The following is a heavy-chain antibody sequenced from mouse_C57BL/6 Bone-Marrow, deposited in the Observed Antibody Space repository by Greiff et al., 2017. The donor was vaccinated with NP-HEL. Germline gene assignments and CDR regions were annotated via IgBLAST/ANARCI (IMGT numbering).Heavy chain of an antibody. V-gene: IGHV2-9-1*01. J-gene: IGHJ1*03. CDR1: GFSLTSYA. Sequence: VKLMESGPGLVAPSQSLSITCTVSGFSLTSYAISWVRQPPGKGLEWLGVIWTGGGTNYNSALKSRLSISKDNSKSQVFLKMNSLQTDDTARYYCARQTTVVARGYFDVWGTGTTVTVSS. CDR3: ARQTTVVARGYFDV. CDR2: IWTGGGT. D-gene: IGHD1-1*01.